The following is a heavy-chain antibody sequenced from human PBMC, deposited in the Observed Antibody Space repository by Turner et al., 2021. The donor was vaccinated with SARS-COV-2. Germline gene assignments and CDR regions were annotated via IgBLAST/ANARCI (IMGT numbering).Heavy chain of an antibody. CDR3: ARDHIGVYYAMDV. CDR2: INSNGSST. CDR1: GVTFSSYC. J-gene: IGHJ6*02. V-gene: IGHV3-74*01. D-gene: IGHD3-10*01. Sequence: EVQLVASGGGIAQPGGTVSLSCAASGVTFSSYCMHWVRQAPGKGLVWVSRINSNGSSTSYADSVKGRFTNSRDNAKNTLYLQMNSLGAEDTAVYYCARDHIGVYYAMDVWGQGTTVTVSS.